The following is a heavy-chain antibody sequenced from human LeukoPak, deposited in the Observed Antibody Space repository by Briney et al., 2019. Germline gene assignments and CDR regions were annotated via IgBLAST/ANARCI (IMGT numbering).Heavy chain of an antibody. CDR3: ARGFDGLSAAVSAYFDY. V-gene: IGHV4-34*01. CDR1: GGSFSCYY. D-gene: IGHD6-13*01. J-gene: IGHJ4*02. CDR2: INHSGST. Sequence: SETLSLTCAVYGGSFSCYYWSWIRQPPGKGLGWIGEINHSGSTNYNPSLKSRVTISVDTSKNQFSLKLSSVTAADTAVYYCARGFDGLSAAVSAYFDYWGQGTLVTVSS.